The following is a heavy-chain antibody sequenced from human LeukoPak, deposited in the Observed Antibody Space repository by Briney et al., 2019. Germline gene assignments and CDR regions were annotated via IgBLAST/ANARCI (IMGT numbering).Heavy chain of an antibody. CDR2: ISAYNGNT. J-gene: IGHJ3*02. V-gene: IGHV1-18*01. CDR3: ARDPWIQLWRDAFDI. Sequence: GASVKVSCKASGYTFISYGISWVRQAPGQGLEWMGWISAYNGNTNYAQKLQGRVTMTTDTSTSTAYMELRSLRSDDTAVYYCARDPWIQLWRDAFDIWGQGTMVTVSS. CDR1: GYTFISYG. D-gene: IGHD5-18*01.